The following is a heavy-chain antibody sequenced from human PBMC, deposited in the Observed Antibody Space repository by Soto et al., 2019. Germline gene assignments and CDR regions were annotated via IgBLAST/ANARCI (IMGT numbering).Heavy chain of an antibody. V-gene: IGHV3-13*01. J-gene: IGHJ6*02. CDR2: IGTAGDT. D-gene: IGHD6-13*01. CDR3: ARGEAAAGPQGYYGMDV. Sequence: EVQLVESGGGLVKPGGSLRLSCAASGFTFSSYDMHWVRQATGKGLEWVSAIGTAGDTYYPGSVKGRFTISRENAKNSLYLQMNSLRAGDTAVYYCARGEAAAGPQGYYGMDVWGQGTTVTVSS. CDR1: GFTFSSYD.